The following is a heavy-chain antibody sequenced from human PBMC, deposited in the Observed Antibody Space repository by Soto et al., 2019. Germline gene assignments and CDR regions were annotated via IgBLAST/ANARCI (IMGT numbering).Heavy chain of an antibody. CDR2: IYYTGST. V-gene: IGHV4-59*01. CDR3: ARVTSGYRPHFEY. D-gene: IGHD3-3*01. CDR1: GGSISSYY. J-gene: IGHJ4*02. Sequence: QVQLQESGPGLVKPSETLSLTCTVSGGSISSYYWSWIRQPPGKGLECIGYIYYTGSTNYKPSLKSRATISVDTSKNQFSLKLSSVPAADTAVYYCARVTSGYRPHFEYWGQGTLVTVSS.